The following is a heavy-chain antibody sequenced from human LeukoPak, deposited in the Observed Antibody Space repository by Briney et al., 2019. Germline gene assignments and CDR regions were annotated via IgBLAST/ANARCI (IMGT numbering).Heavy chain of an antibody. CDR3: ARRKGIPDSSSPTFDY. D-gene: IGHD6-6*01. J-gene: IGHJ4*02. V-gene: IGHV3-21*01. Sequence: GGSLRLSCAVSGFAFGSEAMSWVRQSPARGLEWVASISPGGGTTYYADSVKGRFTISRDNAKNSLYLQMNSLRAEDTAVYYCARRKGIPDSSSPTFDYWGQGTLVTVSS. CDR2: ISPGGGTT. CDR1: GFAFGSEA.